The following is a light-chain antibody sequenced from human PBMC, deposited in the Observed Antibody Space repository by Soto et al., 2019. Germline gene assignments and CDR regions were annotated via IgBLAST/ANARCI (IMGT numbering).Light chain of an antibody. Sequence: QPVLTQPASVSGSPGQSITISCTGTSSDVGGYNYVSWYQHHPGKAPKLMIYEVSYRPSGVSNRFSGSKSGNTASLTISGLQAGDEADYYCSSYTTTSTLLFGGGTKVTLL. J-gene: IGLJ2*01. V-gene: IGLV2-14*01. CDR2: EVS. CDR3: SSYTTTSTLL. CDR1: SSDVGGYNY.